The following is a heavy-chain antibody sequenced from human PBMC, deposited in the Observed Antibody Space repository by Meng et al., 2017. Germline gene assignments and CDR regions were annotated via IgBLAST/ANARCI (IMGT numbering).Heavy chain of an antibody. V-gene: IGHV3-30*04. CDR2: ISYDGSNK. CDR3: ATTNGLLWFGELTR. Sequence: QVELGGVGGGLVQHGRSLSLSCGACGITFNGYAMHWVRQAPGKGLEWVALISYDGSNKYYADSVKGRFSISRDNSKNTLYLQMNSLRAEDTAVYYCATTNGLLWFGELTRWGQGTLVTVSS. J-gene: IGHJ4*02. CDR1: GITFNGYA. D-gene: IGHD3-10*01.